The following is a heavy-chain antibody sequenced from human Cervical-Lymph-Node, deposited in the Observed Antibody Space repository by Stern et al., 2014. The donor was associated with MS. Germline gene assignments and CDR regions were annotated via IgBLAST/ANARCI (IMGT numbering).Heavy chain of an antibody. V-gene: IGHV1-2*02. J-gene: IGHJ4*02. CDR2: INPNSGGT. D-gene: IGHD6-19*01. CDR3: ARGDIAVAGTPRLRFDY. CDR1: GYTFTDYF. Sequence: HVQLVQSGAEVKKPGASVTVSCKASGYTFTDYFLHWVRQAPGQGLEWMGWINPNSGGTNYAQKFQGRVTMTRDTSISTAYMELNRLTSDDTAVYYCARGDIAVAGTPRLRFDYWGQGTLVTVSS.